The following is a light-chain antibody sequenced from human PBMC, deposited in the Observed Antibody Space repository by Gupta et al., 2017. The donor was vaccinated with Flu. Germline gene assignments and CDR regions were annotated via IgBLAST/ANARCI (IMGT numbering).Light chain of an antibody. CDR1: SGHSTYC. V-gene: IGLV4-69*01. CDR3: HAGGTGVRV. Sequence: QLVLTPSPSASASLGASIKLPCTRSSGHSTYCIAWHQQRPAKGPRFLGKVNSDASQTTGDGMPDRFSGCSSGADRDLTIAPCKAEDEDDYFFHAGGTGVRVFGGGTKVTVL. CDR2: VNSDASQ. J-gene: IGLJ3*02.